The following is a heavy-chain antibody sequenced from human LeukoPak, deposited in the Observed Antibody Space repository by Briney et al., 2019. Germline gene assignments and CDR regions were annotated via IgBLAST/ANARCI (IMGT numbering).Heavy chain of an antibody. D-gene: IGHD2-15*01. Sequence: SQTLSLTCAISGDSVSSNSAVWNWIRQSPSRVLEWLGRTYYRSKWLNDYAVSVKSRITINPDTSKNQFSLQLNSVTPEDTAVYYCARDVVDEDDYFDYWGQGTLVTVSS. V-gene: IGHV6-1*01. CDR2: TYYRSKWLN. CDR3: ARDVVDEDDYFDY. J-gene: IGHJ4*02. CDR1: GDSVSSNSAV.